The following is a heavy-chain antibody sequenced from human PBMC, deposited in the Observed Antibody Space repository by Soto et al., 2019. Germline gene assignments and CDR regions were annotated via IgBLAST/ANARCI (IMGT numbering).Heavy chain of an antibody. CDR1: GFTFSSYA. CDR3: ASRRLSDRWAYAEYFQH. J-gene: IGHJ1*01. V-gene: IGHV3-23*01. CDR2: ISGSGGST. D-gene: IGHD3-16*02. Sequence: GGSLRLSCAASGFTFSSYAMSWVRQAPGKGLEWVSAISGSGGSTYYADSVKGRFTISRDNSKNTLYLQMNSLRAEDTAVYYCASRRLSDRWAYAEYFQHWGQGTLVTVSS.